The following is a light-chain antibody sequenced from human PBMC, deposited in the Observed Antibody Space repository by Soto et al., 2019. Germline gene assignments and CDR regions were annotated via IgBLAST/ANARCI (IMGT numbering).Light chain of an antibody. J-gene: IGKJ1*01. CDR1: QSISSY. Sequence: DIQMTQSPSSLSASVGDRVTITCRASQSISSYLNWYQQKPGKAPKLLIYAASSLQSGVPSRFSGSGPGTDFTLTISSLQPEDFATYYCQKYNSAPQTFGQGTKVDIK. CDR2: AAS. V-gene: IGKV1-39*01. CDR3: QKYNSAPQT.